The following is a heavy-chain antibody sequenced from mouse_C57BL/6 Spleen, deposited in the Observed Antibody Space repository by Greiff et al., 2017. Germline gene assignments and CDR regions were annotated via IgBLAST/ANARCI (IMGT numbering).Heavy chain of an antibody. CDR1: GYTFTDYY. D-gene: IGHD1-1*01. J-gene: IGHJ1*03. CDR3: GRFPTVVDWYFDV. V-gene: IGHV1-26*01. Sequence: EVQLQQSGPELVKPGASVKISCKASGYTFTDYYMNWVKQSHGKSLEWIGDINPNNGGTSYNQKFKGKATLTVDKSSSTAYMELRSLTSEDSAVYYCGRFPTVVDWYFDVWGTGTTVTVSS. CDR2: INPNNGGT.